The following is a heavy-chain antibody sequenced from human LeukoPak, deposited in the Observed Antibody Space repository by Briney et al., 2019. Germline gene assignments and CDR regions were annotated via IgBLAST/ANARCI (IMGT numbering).Heavy chain of an antibody. CDR3: ARGTYDYDSVGHPDI. CDR1: GFSFISYW. J-gene: IGHJ3*02. Sequence: GGSLRLSCGASGFSFISYWMHWVRQTPGKRLVWASYIDPYGGDTNDADSVKGRFTISRDNNKNTLYLQMNSLRVDDTAVYFCARGTYDYDSVGHPDIWAHETMVTVPS. CDR2: IDPYGGDT. D-gene: IGHD3-22*01. V-gene: IGHV3-74*01.